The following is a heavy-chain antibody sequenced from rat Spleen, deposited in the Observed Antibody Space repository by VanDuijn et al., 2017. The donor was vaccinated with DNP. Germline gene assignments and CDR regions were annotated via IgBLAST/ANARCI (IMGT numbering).Heavy chain of an antibody. CDR3: ARHDNSGSHFDY. V-gene: IGHV2-72*01. CDR1: GFSLTSNG. J-gene: IGHJ2*01. Sequence: QVQLKESGPGLVQPSQTLSLTCTVSGFSLTSNGVGWVRQPLGKGLVWMGTIWAGGSTNYNSAVQSRLSISRDTSKSQVFLKMNSLQPEDTGTYYCARHDNSGSHFDYWGQGVMVTVSS. D-gene: IGHD4-3*01. CDR2: IWAGGST.